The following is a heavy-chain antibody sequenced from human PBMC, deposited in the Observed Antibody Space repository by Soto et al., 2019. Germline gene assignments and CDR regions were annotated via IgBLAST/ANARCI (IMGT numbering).Heavy chain of an antibody. J-gene: IGHJ6*02. V-gene: IGHV3-23*01. CDR3: AKLNGTTYYYYYYGMDV. CDR1: GVSFNSYA. D-gene: IGHD1-1*01. CDR2: ISSSGGSP. Sequence: PGGCLRLACAGSGVSFNSYAVVWSRQAPGKVLEWVSAISSSGGSPYYADSVKGRFTITRDNSKNTLYLQMNSLRAEDTAVYYCAKLNGTTYYYYYYGMDVWGRGITVTVSS.